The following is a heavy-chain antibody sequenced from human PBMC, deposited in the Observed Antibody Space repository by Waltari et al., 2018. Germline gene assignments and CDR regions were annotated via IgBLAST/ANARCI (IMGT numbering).Heavy chain of an antibody. J-gene: IGHJ4*02. CDR2: INHDGSGK. D-gene: IGHD5-18*01. CDR1: GFTFSRYW. Sequence: EVQLVESGGGLVQTGGSLRLSCAASGFTFSRYWMSWVRQAPGKGLEWLANINHDGSGKFVLGSVKGRFTISRDNAKNSVYLQMNSLTGEDTAVYYCATSLDAAGNDWGQGTLVTVSS. CDR3: ATSLDAAGND. V-gene: IGHV3-7*01.